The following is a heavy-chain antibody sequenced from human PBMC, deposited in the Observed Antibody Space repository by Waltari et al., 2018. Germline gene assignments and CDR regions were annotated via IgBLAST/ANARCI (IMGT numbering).Heavy chain of an antibody. CDR2: ISEDGREK. Sequence: EVQLVESGGGLVQPGGSLRLSCAASGLTFSRFWMTWVRQAPGKGLEWVANISEDGREKHYVDSVKGRFTISRDNAKNSLFLQMNSLRADDTAVYYCASGGHVDYCGQGTLVTVSS. V-gene: IGHV3-7*01. J-gene: IGHJ4*02. CDR3: ASGGHVDY. CDR1: GLTFSRFW.